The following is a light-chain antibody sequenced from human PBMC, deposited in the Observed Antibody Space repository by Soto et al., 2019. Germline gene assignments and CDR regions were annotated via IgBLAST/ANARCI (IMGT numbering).Light chain of an antibody. Sequence: IVMTQSPGTLSVSPGERATLSCRASQSIGSDLAWYQQKPGLAPRLLMYGASTRATGVPARFSGSGSGTEFTLTISSLQSEEFGFYSCQQYTKWPLPFGGGTKVEIK. CDR2: GAS. V-gene: IGKV3-15*01. CDR1: QSIGSD. J-gene: IGKJ4*01. CDR3: QQYTKWPLP.